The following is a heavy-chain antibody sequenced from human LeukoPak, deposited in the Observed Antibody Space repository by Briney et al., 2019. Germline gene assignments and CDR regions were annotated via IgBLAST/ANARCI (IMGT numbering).Heavy chain of an antibody. D-gene: IGHD3-22*01. CDR1: GDSISSGGFY. CDR2: IYYTGST. CDR3: ARTPYYYDSSGYYCDS. V-gene: IGHV4-31*03. Sequence: SETLSLTCSVSGDSISSGGFYWNWIRQHPGKGLEWIGYIYYTGSTHYNPSLKSRVTISVDTSKNQFSLKLTSVTAADTAVYYCARTPYYYDSSGYYCDSWGQGTLVTVSS. J-gene: IGHJ5*01.